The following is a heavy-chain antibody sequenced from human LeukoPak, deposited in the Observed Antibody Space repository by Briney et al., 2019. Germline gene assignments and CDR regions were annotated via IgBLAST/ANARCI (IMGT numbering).Heavy chain of an antibody. D-gene: IGHD3-3*01. J-gene: IGHJ5*02. CDR2: IYWDDDK. CDR3: AHTKYDFCSGYWIDP. Sequence: SGPTLVNPTQTLTLTRTFSGFSLGTSGVGVGWIRQPPGKALEWLALIYWDDDKRYSPSLKSRLTITKHNSKNQVVLTMTNMHRLDTATYICAHTKYDFCSGYWIDPWGQGTLVTVSS. CDR1: GFSLGTSGVG. V-gene: IGHV2-5*02.